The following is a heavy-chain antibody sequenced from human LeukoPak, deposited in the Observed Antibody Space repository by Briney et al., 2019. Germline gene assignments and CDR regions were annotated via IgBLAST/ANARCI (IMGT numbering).Heavy chain of an antibody. V-gene: IGHV1-46*01. J-gene: IGHJ3*02. D-gene: IGHD3-3*01. CDR1: GYTFTSYY. CDR2: INPSGGST. Sequence: ASVKVSCKASGYTFTSYYMHWVRQAPGQGLEWMGIINPSGGSTSYAQKFQGRVTMTRDTSTSTVYMELSSLRSEDTAVYYCARASLTYDFWSGYESGAFDIWGQGTMVTVSS. CDR3: ARASLTYDFWSGYESGAFDI.